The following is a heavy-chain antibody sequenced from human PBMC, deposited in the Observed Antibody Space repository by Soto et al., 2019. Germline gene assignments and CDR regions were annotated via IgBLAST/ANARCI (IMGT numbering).Heavy chain of an antibody. CDR3: AKQVTPHSSGWPDAFDI. V-gene: IGHV3-30*18. Sequence: QVQLVESGGGVVQPGRSLRLSCAVSGFTFSSYGMHWVRQAPGKGLEWVAVISYDGSNKYYADSVKGRFTISRDNSKNPLNLQMNSLRAEDTAVYYCAKQVTPHSSGWPDAFDIWGQGTMVSVSS. D-gene: IGHD6-19*01. CDR1: GFTFSSYG. J-gene: IGHJ3*02. CDR2: ISYDGSNK.